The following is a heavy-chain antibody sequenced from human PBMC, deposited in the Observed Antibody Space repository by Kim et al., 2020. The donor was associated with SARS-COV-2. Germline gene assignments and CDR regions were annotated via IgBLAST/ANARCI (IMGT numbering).Heavy chain of an antibody. J-gene: IGHJ4*02. CDR2: T. V-gene: IGHV4-39*07. Sequence: TYYNPSLKSRVTISVDTSKNQFSLKLSSVTAADTAVYYCAREESWQQLGYWGQGTLVTVSS. CDR3: AREESWQQLGY. D-gene: IGHD6-13*01.